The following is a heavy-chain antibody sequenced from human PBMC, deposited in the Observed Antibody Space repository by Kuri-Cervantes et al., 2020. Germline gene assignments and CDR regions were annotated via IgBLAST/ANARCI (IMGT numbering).Heavy chain of an antibody. CDR3: AKDIFGYYGSGRTFDY. J-gene: IGHJ4*02. D-gene: IGHD3-10*01. CDR1: GFTFSSYA. CDR2: ISWNVGSI. V-gene: IGHV3-9*01. Sequence: GGSLRLSCAVSGFTFSSYAMSWVRQAPGKGLEWVSGISWNVGSIGYADSVKGRFTISRDNAKNSLYLQMNSLRVEDTALYYCAKDIFGYYGSGRTFDYWGQGTLVTVSS.